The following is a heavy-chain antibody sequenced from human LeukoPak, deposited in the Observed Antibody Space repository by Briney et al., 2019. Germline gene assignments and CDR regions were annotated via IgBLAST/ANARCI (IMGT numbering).Heavy chain of an antibody. CDR2: IRYDGSNK. CDR3: AKDSVLQWLVTYVDY. Sequence: GGSLRLSCTASGFTFSSYGMHWVRQAPGKGLEWVAFIRYDGSNKYYADSVKGRFTISRDNSKNTLYLQMNSLRAEDTAVYYCAKDSVLQWLVTYVDYWGQGTLVTVSS. V-gene: IGHV3-30*02. D-gene: IGHD6-19*01. J-gene: IGHJ4*02. CDR1: GFTFSSYG.